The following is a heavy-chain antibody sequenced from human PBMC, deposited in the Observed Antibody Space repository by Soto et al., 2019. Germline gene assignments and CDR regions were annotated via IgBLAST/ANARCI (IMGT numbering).Heavy chain of an antibody. CDR3: AREAYSHSSSWYYFDY. V-gene: IGHV3-33*01. CDR1: GLTFSSYG. Sequence: GGSLRLSCAASGLTFSSYGMHWVRQAPGKGLEWVAVIWYDGSNKYYADSVKGRFTISRDNSKNTLYLQMNSLRAEDKAVYYCAREAYSHSSSWYYFDYWGQGTLVTVSS. J-gene: IGHJ4*02. CDR2: IWYDGSNK. D-gene: IGHD6-13*01.